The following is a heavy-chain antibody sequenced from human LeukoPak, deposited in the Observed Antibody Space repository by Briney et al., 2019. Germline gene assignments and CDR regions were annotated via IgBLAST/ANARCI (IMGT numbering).Heavy chain of an antibody. V-gene: IGHV3-33*05. CDR3: ARDRVPAFYDVLTGYYGADYYGMDV. CDR1: GFIFSSYG. CDR2: ISYDGSNK. Sequence: PGRSLRLSCAASGFIFSSYGMHWVRQAPGKGLEWVAVISYDGSNKYYADSVKGRFTISRDNSKNTLYLQMNSLRAEDTAVYYCARDRVPAFYDVLTGYYGADYYGMDVWGQGTTVTVSS. D-gene: IGHD3-9*01. J-gene: IGHJ6*02.